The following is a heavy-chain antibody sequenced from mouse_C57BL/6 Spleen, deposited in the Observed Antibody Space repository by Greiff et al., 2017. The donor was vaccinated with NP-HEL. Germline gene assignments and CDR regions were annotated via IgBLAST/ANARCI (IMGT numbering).Heavy chain of an antibody. D-gene: IGHD1-1*01. J-gene: IGHJ3*01. V-gene: IGHV1-82*01. CDR1: GYAFSSSW. Sequence: VHLVESGPELVKPGASVKISCKASGYAFSSSWMNWVKQRPGKGLEWIGRIYPGDGDTNYNGKFKGKATLTADKSSSTAYMQLSSLTSEDSAVYFCAREGDYYGSSPLAYWGQGTLVTVSA. CDR3: AREGDYYGSSPLAY. CDR2: IYPGDGDT.